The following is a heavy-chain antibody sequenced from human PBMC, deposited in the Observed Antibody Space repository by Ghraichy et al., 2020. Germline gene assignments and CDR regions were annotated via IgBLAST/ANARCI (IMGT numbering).Heavy chain of an antibody. D-gene: IGHD4-17*01. Sequence: GGSLRLSCTASGFTFGDYAMSWFRQAPGKGLEWVGFIRSKAYGGTTEYAASVKGRFTISRDDSKSIAYLQMNSLKTEDTAVYYCTRAILTVTRNFDYWGQGTLVTVSS. CDR1: GFTFGDYA. CDR3: TRAILTVTRNFDY. J-gene: IGHJ4*02. CDR2: IRSKAYGGTT. V-gene: IGHV3-49*03.